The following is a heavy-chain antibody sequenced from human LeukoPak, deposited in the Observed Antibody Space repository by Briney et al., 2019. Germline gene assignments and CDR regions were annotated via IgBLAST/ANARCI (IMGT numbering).Heavy chain of an antibody. CDR1: GGTFSSYA. CDR2: IIPIFGTA. J-gene: IGHJ5*02. CDR3: ARARQEPNWFDP. Sequence: ASAKVSCKASGGTFSSYAISWVRQAPGQGLEWMGRIIPIFGTANYAQKFQGRVTITTDESTSTAYMELSSLRSEDTAVYYCARARQEPNWFDPWGQGTLVTVSS. D-gene: IGHD1-14*01. V-gene: IGHV1-69*05.